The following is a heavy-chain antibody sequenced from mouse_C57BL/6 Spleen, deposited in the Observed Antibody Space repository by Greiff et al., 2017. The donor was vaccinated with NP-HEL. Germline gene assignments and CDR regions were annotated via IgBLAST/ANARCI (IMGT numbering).Heavy chain of an antibody. D-gene: IGHD2-4*01. Sequence: VQLQQSGPELVKPGASVKISCKASGYTFTDYYMNWVKQSHGKSLEWIGDINPNNGGTSYNQKFKGKATLTVDKSSSTAYMELRSLTSEDSAVYYCARGYDYDPYYAMDYWGQGTSVTVSS. V-gene: IGHV1-26*01. CDR3: ARGYDYDPYYAMDY. CDR2: INPNNGGT. CDR1: GYTFTDYY. J-gene: IGHJ4*01.